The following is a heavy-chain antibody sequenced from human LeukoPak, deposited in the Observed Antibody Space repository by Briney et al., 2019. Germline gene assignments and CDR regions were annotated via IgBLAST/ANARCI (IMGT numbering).Heavy chain of an antibody. V-gene: IGHV3-53*01. Sequence: GGSLRLSCAASGFTVSSNYMSWVRPAPGKGLEWVSIIYSGGSTYYADSVKGRFTLSRDNSKNTLYLQMNSLRAEDTAAYYCARVPYNYYYGMDVWGQGTTVTVSS. CDR3: ARVPYNYYYGMDV. CDR1: GFTVSSNY. J-gene: IGHJ6*02. CDR2: IYSGGST.